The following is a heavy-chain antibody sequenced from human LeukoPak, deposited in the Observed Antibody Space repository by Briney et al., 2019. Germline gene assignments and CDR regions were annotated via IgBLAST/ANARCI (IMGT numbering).Heavy chain of an antibody. D-gene: IGHD3-22*01. CDR3: ASDLAYSYDSSGYIRQHSDPLFHH. V-gene: IGHV3-21*01. Sequence: GGSLRLSCAASGFTFSSYSMNWVRQAPGKGLEWVSSISSSSSYVYYADSGKGRFTISRGNAKGSLYLQMNSLRAEDTAVSYCASDLAYSYDSSGYIRQHSDPLFHHWGQGTLVTVSS. J-gene: IGHJ1*01. CDR2: ISSSSSYV. CDR1: GFTFSSYS.